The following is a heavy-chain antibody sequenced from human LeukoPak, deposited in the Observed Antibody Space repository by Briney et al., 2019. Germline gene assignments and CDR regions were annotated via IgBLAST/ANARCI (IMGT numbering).Heavy chain of an antibody. J-gene: IGHJ4*02. D-gene: IGHD3/OR15-3a*01. Sequence: SETLSLTCTVSGGSISSGSYYWSWIRQPAGKGLEWIGRICTGGSTNYNPSLKSPVTISVDTSKNQFSRKLSSVTAADTAVYYCARGILAGLDYWGQGTLVTVSS. CDR2: ICTGGST. CDR1: GGSISSGSYY. V-gene: IGHV4-61*02. CDR3: ARGILAGLDY.